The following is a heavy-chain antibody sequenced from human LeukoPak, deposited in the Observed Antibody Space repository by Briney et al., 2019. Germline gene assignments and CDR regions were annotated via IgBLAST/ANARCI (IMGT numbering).Heavy chain of an antibody. J-gene: IGHJ4*02. CDR2: IKQDGSEK. CDR1: GFSFSRYW. D-gene: IGHD3-10*01. CDR3: ARAGQEWFGELGFDQ. V-gene: IGHV3-7*01. Sequence: GGSLRLSCVASGFSFSRYWMSWVRQAPGKGLEWVANIKQDGSEKNYVESVKGRFTISRDNAKNSLYPQTNSLRAEDTAVYYCARAGQEWFGELGFDQWGQGTLVIVSS.